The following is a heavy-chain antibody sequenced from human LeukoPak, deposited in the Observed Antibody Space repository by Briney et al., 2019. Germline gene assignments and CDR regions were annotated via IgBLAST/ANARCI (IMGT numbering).Heavy chain of an antibody. D-gene: IGHD3-10*01. CDR3: ARQTSHFTMGSFDY. J-gene: IGHJ4*02. V-gene: IGHV4-61*07. Sequence: GSTNCNPSLKSRVTISIDTSKNQFSLKLTSVTAADTAVYYCARQTSHFTMGSFDYWGQGKLVTVSS. CDR2: GST.